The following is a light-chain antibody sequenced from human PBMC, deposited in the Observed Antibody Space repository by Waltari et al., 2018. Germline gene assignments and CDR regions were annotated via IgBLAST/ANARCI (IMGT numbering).Light chain of an antibody. V-gene: IGLV2-11*01. Sequence: QSALTQPRSVSASPGQSVTIPCTGINDDVGGYTYVSWYLQHPGQAPKLLIYDVNKRPSGVPYRFSGSSSGSTASLTIAGLQTEDEAHYYCCSYAGSRKVFGGGTKLTVL. CDR1: NDDVGGYTY. J-gene: IGLJ2*01. CDR2: DVN. CDR3: CSYAGSRKV.